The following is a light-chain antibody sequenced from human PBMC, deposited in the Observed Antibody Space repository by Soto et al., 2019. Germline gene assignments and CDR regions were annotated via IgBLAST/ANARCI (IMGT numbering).Light chain of an antibody. Sequence: QSVLTQPASVSGSPGQSITISCTGTSSDVGSYDLVSWYQQHPGTAPKLMIFEVNKRPSGVSNRFSGSKSGNTASLTISGLQAEDEADYYCCSYAGSSPYVFGTGTKV. CDR1: SSDVGSYDL. CDR2: EVN. V-gene: IGLV2-23*02. J-gene: IGLJ1*01. CDR3: CSYAGSSPYV.